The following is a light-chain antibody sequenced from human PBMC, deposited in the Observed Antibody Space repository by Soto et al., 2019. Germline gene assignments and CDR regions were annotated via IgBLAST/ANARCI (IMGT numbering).Light chain of an antibody. Sequence: EIVLPQSPATLSLSPGERATLSCRASQSVRRYLAWYQQKPGQAPRLLIYDASTRATGIPARFSGSGSETDFTLTITSLEPEDFSVYYCQQRNNWPPITFGQGTRLEI. CDR3: QQRNNWPPIT. J-gene: IGKJ5*01. CDR1: QSVRRY. CDR2: DAS. V-gene: IGKV3-11*01.